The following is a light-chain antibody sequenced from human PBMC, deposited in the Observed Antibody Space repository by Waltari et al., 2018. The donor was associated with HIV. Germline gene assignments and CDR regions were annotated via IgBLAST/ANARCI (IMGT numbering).Light chain of an antibody. Sequence: QSVLTQPPSAFGSPGQRLTISCSGSSSNSGSNAVNWYQHLPGTAPTLLIVGNDQRPSGVPARFSGSKSGTSASLAISGLRSEDEGEYYCASWDDSLKVVVFGGGTKLTV. V-gene: IGLV1-44*01. J-gene: IGLJ2*01. CDR2: GND. CDR3: ASWDDSLKVVV. CDR1: SSNSGSNA.